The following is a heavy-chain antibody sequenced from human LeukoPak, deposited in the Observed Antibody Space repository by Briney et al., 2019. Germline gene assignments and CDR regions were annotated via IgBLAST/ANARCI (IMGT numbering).Heavy chain of an antibody. CDR3: ASISYGDYSFDY. V-gene: IGHV1-18*01. CDR2: ISAYNGNT. CDR1: GYTFTSYG. D-gene: IGHD4-17*01. J-gene: IGHJ4*02. Sequence: ASVKVSCKASGYTFTSYGISWVRQAPGQGLEWMGWISAYNGNTNYAQKLQGRVTMTTDTSTSTAYMELRSLRSDDTAVYHCASISYGDYSFDYWGQGTLVTVSS.